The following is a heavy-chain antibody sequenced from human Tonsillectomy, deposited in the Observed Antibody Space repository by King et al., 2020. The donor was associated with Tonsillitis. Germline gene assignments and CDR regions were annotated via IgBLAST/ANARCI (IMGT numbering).Heavy chain of an antibody. CDR1: GFTFSSYT. V-gene: IGHV3-21*01. CDR3: ARGYYYDSSGYGY. D-gene: IGHD3-22*01. CDR2: ISISSSYI. Sequence: VQLVESGGGLVKPGGSLRLSCAASGFTFSSYTMNWVRQAPGKGLEWVSSISISSSYIYYADSVKGRFTISRDNAKNSLYLQMNSLRAEDTAVYYCARGYYYDSSGYGYWGQGTLVTVSS. J-gene: IGHJ4*02.